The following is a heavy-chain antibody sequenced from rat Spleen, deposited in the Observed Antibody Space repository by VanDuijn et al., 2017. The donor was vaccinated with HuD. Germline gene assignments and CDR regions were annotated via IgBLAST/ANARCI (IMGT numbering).Heavy chain of an antibody. CDR1: GFSLTSNS. V-gene: IGHV2-32*01. J-gene: IGHJ4*01. CDR2: MWSDGDT. Sequence: QVQLKESGPGLVQPSQTLSLTCTVSGFSLTSNSVSWVRQPPGKGLEWMGVMWSDGDTSYNSALKSRLSISRDTSKSQVFLKMSSLQTEDTATYYCARDLLQGVMDAWGQGASVTVSS. D-gene: IGHD2-1*01. CDR3: ARDLLQGVMDA.